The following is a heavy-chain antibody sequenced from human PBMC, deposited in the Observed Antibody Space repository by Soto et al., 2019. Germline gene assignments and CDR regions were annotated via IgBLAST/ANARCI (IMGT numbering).Heavy chain of an antibody. CDR3: ARYYYDSSGYCDAFDI. D-gene: IGHD3-22*01. V-gene: IGHV6-1*01. J-gene: IGHJ3*02. CDR2: TYYRSKWYN. Sequence: WIRQSPSRGLEWLGRTYYRSKWYNDYAVSVKSRITINPDTSKNQFSLQLNSVTPEDTAVYYCARYYYDSSGYCDAFDIWGQGTMVTVSS.